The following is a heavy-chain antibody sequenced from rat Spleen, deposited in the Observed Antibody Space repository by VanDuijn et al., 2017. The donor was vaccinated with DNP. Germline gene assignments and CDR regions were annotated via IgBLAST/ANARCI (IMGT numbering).Heavy chain of an antibody. V-gene: IGHV3-1*01. J-gene: IGHJ2*01. CDR2: ISYSGST. D-gene: IGHD1-7*01. CDR3: ARWTRYFDS. Sequence: EVQLQESGSGLVKPSQSLSLTCSSTGTSITSNFWGWIRKFPGNKKEYIGHISYSGSTNYNPSLKSRISITRDTSKNHFFLQLNSVTTEDTATYYCARWTRYFDSWGQGVMVTVSS. CDR1: GTSITSNF.